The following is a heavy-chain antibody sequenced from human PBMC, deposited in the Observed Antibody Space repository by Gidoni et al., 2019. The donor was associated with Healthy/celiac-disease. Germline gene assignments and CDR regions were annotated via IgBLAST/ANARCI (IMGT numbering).Heavy chain of an antibody. CDR3: ARPAYDILTGHYYYYYMDV. Sequence: EVQLVQSGAEVKKPGESLRISCKGSGYSFTSYWLSWVRQMPGKGLEWMGRIDPRDSYTNYSPSFQGHVTISADKSISTAYLQWSSLKASDTAMYYWARPAYDILTGHYYYYYMDVWGKGTTVTVSS. J-gene: IGHJ6*03. V-gene: IGHV5-10-1*03. D-gene: IGHD3-9*01. CDR1: GYSFTSYW. CDR2: IDPRDSYT.